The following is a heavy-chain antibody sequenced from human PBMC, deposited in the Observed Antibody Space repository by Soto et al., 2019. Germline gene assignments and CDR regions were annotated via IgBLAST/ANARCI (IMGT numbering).Heavy chain of an antibody. J-gene: IGHJ6*02. CDR3: ARNVQSSSGMDV. CDR2: FYHSGTT. CDR1: GGSISSNNW. D-gene: IGHD4-4*01. V-gene: IGHV4-4*02. Sequence: QVQLQESGPGLVEPSGTLSLTCAVSGGSISSNNWWSWVRQSPAKGLEWIGEFYHSGTTHYNPSLSSRATISVDKSKDQFSLKLSSVTAADTAIYYCARNVQSSSGMDVWGQGTTVTVSS.